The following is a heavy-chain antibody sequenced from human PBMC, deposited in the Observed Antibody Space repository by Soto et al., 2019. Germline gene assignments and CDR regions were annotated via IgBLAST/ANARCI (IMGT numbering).Heavy chain of an antibody. D-gene: IGHD2-2*01. CDR2: ISGSGGST. CDR1: GFTFSSYS. J-gene: IGHJ4*02. Sequence: EVQLLESGGGLVQPGGSLRLSCAPSGFTFSSYSMSWVRQAPGKGLEWVSAISGSGGSTYYADSVKGRFTISRDNSKNTLYLQMNSLRAEDTAVYYCALLLCSSTSCYDYWGQGTLVTVSS. CDR3: ALLLCSSTSCYDY. V-gene: IGHV3-23*01.